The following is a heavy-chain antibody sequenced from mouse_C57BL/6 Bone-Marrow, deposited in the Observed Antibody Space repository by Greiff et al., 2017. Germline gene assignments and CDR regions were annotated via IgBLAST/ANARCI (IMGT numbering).Heavy chain of an antibody. D-gene: IGHD1-1*01. CDR2: ISNGGGST. Sequence: EVKLMESGGGLVQPGGSLKLSCAASGFTFSDYYMYWVRQTPEKRLEWVAYISNGGGSTYYPDTVKGRFTISRDNAKNTLYLQMSRLKSEDTAMYYGARGPHYYGSSYYFDYWGQGTTLTVSS. V-gene: IGHV5-12*01. CDR1: GFTFSDYY. CDR3: ARGPHYYGSSYYFDY. J-gene: IGHJ2*01.